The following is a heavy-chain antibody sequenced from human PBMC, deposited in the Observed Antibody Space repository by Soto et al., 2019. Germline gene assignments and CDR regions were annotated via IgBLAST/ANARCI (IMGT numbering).Heavy chain of an antibody. D-gene: IGHD6-13*01. CDR2: INPNSGGT. CDR1: GYTFTGYY. CDR3: AREVADDFDY. J-gene: IGHJ4*02. Sequence: ASVKVSCKAAGYTFTGYYMHWVRQAPGQGLEWMGWINPNSGGTNYAQKFQGWVTVTRDTSISTAYMELSRLRSDDTAVYYCAREVADDFDYWGQGTLVTVSS. V-gene: IGHV1-2*04.